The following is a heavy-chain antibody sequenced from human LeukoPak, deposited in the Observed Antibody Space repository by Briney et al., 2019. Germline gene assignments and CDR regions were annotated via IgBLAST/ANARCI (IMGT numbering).Heavy chain of an antibody. Sequence: SVKVSCKASGFTFTSSAMQWVRQARGQRLEWIGWIVVGSGNTNYAQKFQERVTIARDMSTSTAYMELSSLRSEDTAVYYCAASTVDVLRYFDWAYYMDVWGKGTTVTVS. CDR3: AASTVDVLRYFDWAYYMDV. CDR2: IVVGSGNT. J-gene: IGHJ6*03. V-gene: IGHV1-58*02. D-gene: IGHD3-9*01. CDR1: GFTFTSSA.